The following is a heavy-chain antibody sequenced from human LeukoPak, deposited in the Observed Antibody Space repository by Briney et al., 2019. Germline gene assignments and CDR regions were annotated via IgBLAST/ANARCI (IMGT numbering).Heavy chain of an antibody. V-gene: IGHV4-59*08. CDR1: GGSISSYY. CDR2: IYYSGST. Sequence: SETLSLTCTVSGGSISSYYWSWIRQPPGKGLEWIGYIYYSGSTNYNPSLKSRVTISVDTSKNQFSLKLSSVTAADTAVYYCARHVPKQGVAAFDIWGQGTMVTVSS. J-gene: IGHJ3*02. CDR3: ARHVPKQGVAAFDI. D-gene: IGHD2-15*01.